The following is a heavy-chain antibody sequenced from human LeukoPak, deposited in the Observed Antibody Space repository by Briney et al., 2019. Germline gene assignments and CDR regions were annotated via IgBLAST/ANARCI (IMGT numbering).Heavy chain of an antibody. Sequence: ASVKVSCKASGYTFTGYYMHWVRQAPGQGLEWMGWINPNSGGTNYAQKFQGRVTMTRDTSISTAYMELSRLRSDDTAVYYCARARVGASPVDAFDIWGQGTMVTVSS. D-gene: IGHD1-26*01. CDR1: GYTFTGYY. J-gene: IGHJ3*02. CDR3: ARARVGASPVDAFDI. CDR2: INPNSGGT. V-gene: IGHV1-2*02.